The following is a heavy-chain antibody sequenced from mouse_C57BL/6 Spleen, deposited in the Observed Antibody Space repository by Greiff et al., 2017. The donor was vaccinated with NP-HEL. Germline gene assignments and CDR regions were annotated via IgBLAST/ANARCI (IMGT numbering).Heavy chain of an antibody. V-gene: IGHV1-61*01. CDR1: GYTFTSYW. J-gene: IGHJ1*03. CDR2: IYPSDSET. D-gene: IGHD1-1*01. Sequence: VQLQQPGAELVRPGSSVKLSCKASGYTFTSYWMDWVKQRPGQGLEWIGNIYPSDSETHYNQKFKDKATLTVDKSSSTAYMQLRSLTSEDSAVYVRARSGGSSYDWYFDVWGTGTTVTVSS. CDR3: ARSGGSSYDWYFDV.